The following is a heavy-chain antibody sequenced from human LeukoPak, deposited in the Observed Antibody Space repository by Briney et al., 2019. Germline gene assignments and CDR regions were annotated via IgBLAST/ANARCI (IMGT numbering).Heavy chain of an antibody. D-gene: IGHD6-13*01. CDR2: ISYDGSNK. CDR3: AREAYSSSYYYMDV. Sequence: PGGSLRLSCAASAFTFSRYGMHWVRQAPGMGLEWVAVISYDGSNKYYADSVKGRFTISRDNSKNTLYLQMNSLRAEDTAVYYCAREAYSSSYYYMDVWGKGTTVTVSS. J-gene: IGHJ6*03. V-gene: IGHV3-30*19. CDR1: AFTFSRYG.